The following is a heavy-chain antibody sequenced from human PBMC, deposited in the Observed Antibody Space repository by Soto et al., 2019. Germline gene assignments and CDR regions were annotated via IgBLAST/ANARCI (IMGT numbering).Heavy chain of an antibody. CDR2: IYYTGST. CDR1: GGSVRSGSSY. J-gene: IGHJ5*02. V-gene: IGHV4-61*01. Sequence: PSETLSLTCTVSGGSVRSGSSYWSWIRQLPGKGLEWIGYIYYTGSTNYNPSLKSRVTISVDTSKNQFSLKLSSVTAADTAVYYCAREKVLGAMLTTYNYLDPWGQGTLVTVSS. D-gene: IGHD3-16*01. CDR3: AREKVLGAMLTTYNYLDP.